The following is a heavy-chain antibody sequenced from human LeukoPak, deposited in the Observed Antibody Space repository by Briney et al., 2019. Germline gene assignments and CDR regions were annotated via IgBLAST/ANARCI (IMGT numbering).Heavy chain of an antibody. CDR1: GDSINSSSYY. J-gene: IGHJ5*02. V-gene: IGHV4-61*05. CDR2: IYYSGSS. Sequence: SETLSLTCTVSGDSINSSSYYWGWIRQSPGKGLEWIGYIYYSGSSNYNPSLKSRVTISVDTSKNQFSLKLSSVTAADTAVYYCARRAEGFDPWGQGTLVTVSS. D-gene: IGHD6-25*01. CDR3: ARRAEGFDP.